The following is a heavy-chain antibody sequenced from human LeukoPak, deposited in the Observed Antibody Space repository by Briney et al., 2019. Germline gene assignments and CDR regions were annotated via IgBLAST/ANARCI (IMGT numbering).Heavy chain of an antibody. J-gene: IGHJ6*03. D-gene: IGHD1-26*01. CDR2: ISYDGSNK. CDR1: GFTFSSYA. V-gene: IGHV3-30*01. Sequence: PGRSLRLSCAASGFTFSSYAMHWVRQAPGKGLEWVAVISYDGSNKYYADSVKGRFTISRDNSKNTLYLQMNSLRAEDTAVYYCARNSGSYSVYYYYYMDVWGKGTTVTVSS. CDR3: ARNSGSYSVYYYYYMDV.